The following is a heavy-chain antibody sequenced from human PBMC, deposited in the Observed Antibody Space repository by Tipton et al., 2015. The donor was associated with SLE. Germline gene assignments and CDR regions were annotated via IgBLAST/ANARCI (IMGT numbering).Heavy chain of an antibody. CDR3: ARHGYYDNSLFPDAVDI. D-gene: IGHD3-22*01. CDR1: GGSISSNNW. CDR2: IFHSGST. J-gene: IGHJ3*02. Sequence: GSLRLSCAVSGGSISSNNWWSWVRQSPGKGLEWIGEIFHSGSTNYNPSLKSRVTISVDKSKNQFSLKVNSVTAADTAVYYCARHGYYDNSLFPDAVDIWGQGTMVTVSS. V-gene: IGHV4-4*02.